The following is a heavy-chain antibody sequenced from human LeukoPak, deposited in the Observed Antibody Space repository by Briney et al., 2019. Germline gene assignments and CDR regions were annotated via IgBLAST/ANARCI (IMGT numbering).Heavy chain of an antibody. D-gene: IGHD3-22*01. V-gene: IGHV3-23*01. CDR3: AKDLRRYYYDSSGYPAYFDY. CDR1: GFTFSSYA. J-gene: IGHJ4*02. Sequence: GGSLRLSCATSGFTFSSYAMSWVRQAPGKGLECVSAIIGSCGSTYYADSVKGRFTISRDNSKNTLYLQMNSLRAEDTAVYYCAKDLRRYYYDSSGYPAYFDYWGQGTLVTVSS. CDR2: IIGSCGST.